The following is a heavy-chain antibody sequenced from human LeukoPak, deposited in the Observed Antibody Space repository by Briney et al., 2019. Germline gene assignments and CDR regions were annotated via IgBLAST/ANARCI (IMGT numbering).Heavy chain of an antibody. CDR3: ASDQKYSYGYYYYYGMDV. Sequence: PGGSLRLSCAASGFTFSGYYMSWIRQAPGKGLEWVSYISSSGSTIYYADSVKGRFTISRDNAKNSLYLQMNGLRAEDTAVYYCASDQKYSYGYYYYYGMDVWGQGTTVTVSS. J-gene: IGHJ6*02. CDR1: GFTFSGYY. CDR2: ISSSGSTI. D-gene: IGHD5-18*01. V-gene: IGHV3-11*01.